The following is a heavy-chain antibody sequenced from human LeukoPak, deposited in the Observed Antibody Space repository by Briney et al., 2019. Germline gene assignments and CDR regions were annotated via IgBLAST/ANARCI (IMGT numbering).Heavy chain of an antibody. J-gene: IGHJ5*02. V-gene: IGHV4-31*03. CDR2: IYYSGST. D-gene: IGHD6-19*01. CDR1: GGSISSGGYY. Sequence: KPSETLSLTCTVSGGSISSGGYYWSWIRQHPGKGLEWIGYIYYSGSTYYNPSLKSRVTISVDTSKNQFSLKLSSVTAADTAVYYCARGYSSGWYLPAPYNWFDPWGQGTLVTVSS. CDR3: ARGYSSGWYLPAPYNWFDP.